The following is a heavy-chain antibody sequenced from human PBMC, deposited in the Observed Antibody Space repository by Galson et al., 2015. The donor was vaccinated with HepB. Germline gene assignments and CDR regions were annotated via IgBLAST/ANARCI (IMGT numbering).Heavy chain of an antibody. V-gene: IGHV1-2*02. D-gene: IGHD3-10*01. J-gene: IGHJ5*02. CDR1: GYTFTGYY. Sequence: SVKVSCKASGYTFTGYYMHWVRQAPGQGLEWMGWINPNSGGTNYAQKFQGRVTMTRDTSISTAYMELSRLRSDETAVYFCARGGGRLWFGEPWGQGTLVTVSS. CDR3: ARGGGRLWFGEP. CDR2: INPNSGGT.